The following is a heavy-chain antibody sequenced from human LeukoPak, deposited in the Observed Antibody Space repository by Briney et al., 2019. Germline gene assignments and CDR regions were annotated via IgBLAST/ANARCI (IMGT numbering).Heavy chain of an antibody. CDR3: AGDLNHGSGRDYYFYGMDV. Sequence: ASVKVSCKASGFTFIGYYMYWVRQAPGQGLEWMGWINPNSGDTNYAQKFQGRVTMTRDTSISTAYMELSRLRSDDTAVYYCAGDLNHGSGRDYYFYGMDVWGQGTTVTVSS. CDR1: GFTFIGYY. V-gene: IGHV1-2*02. D-gene: IGHD3-10*01. J-gene: IGHJ6*02. CDR2: INPNSGDT.